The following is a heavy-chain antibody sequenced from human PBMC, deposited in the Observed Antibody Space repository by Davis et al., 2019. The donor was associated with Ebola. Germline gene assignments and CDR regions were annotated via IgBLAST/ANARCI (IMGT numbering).Heavy chain of an antibody. V-gene: IGHV1-2*02. Sequence: AASVKVSCKASGYTFTGYYMHWVRQAPGQGLEWMGWINPNSGGTNYAQKFQGRVTMTRDTSISTAYMELSRLRSDDTAVYYCAGGYSSGWYGFDYWGQGTVVTVSS. CDR2: INPNSGGT. CDR1: GYTFTGYY. J-gene: IGHJ4*02. D-gene: IGHD6-19*01. CDR3: AGGYSSGWYGFDY.